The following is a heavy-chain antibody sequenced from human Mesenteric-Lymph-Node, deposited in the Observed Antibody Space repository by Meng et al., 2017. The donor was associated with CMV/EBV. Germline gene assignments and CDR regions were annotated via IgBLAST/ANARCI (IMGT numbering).Heavy chain of an antibody. Sequence: CTVSGGSISSGGSYWSWLRQHPGKGLEWIGYIYYTGSSYYNSSLRGRVTISVDTSKNQFSLKLGSVTAADTAVYYCARGAYTGNGSRWGQGTLVTVSS. CDR1: GGSISSGGSY. D-gene: IGHD4-23*01. CDR2: IYYTGSS. V-gene: IGHV4-31*03. J-gene: IGHJ4*02. CDR3: ARGAYTGNGSR.